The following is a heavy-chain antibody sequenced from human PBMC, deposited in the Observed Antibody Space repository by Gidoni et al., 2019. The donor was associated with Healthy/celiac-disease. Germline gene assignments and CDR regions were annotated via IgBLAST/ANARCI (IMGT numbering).Heavy chain of an antibody. J-gene: IGHJ4*02. D-gene: IGHD6-19*01. CDR3: ARASADSSGWYKYYFDY. CDR1: AFTVSSNY. Sequence: EVQLVESGGGLVQPGGSLRLSCAASAFTVSSNYMSWVRQAPGKGLEWVSVIYSGGSTYYADSVKGRFTISRDNSKNTLYLQMNSLRAEDTAVYYCARASADSSGWYKYYFDYWGQGTLVTVSS. V-gene: IGHV3-66*02. CDR2: IYSGGST.